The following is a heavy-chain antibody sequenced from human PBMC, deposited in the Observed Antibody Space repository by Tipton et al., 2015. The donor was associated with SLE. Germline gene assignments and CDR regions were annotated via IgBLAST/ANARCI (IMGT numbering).Heavy chain of an antibody. CDR1: GGSISFDY. J-gene: IGHJ4*02. CDR3: ARGVAGAGTGVDF. D-gene: IGHD6-13*01. V-gene: IGHV4-4*07. Sequence: TLSLTCTVSGGSISFDYWSWIRQSAGRGPEWIGRIYSSGDRDYNPSPRSRVTMSIDASQNRVSLRLKSVSAADTAVYYCARGVAGAGTGVDFWGQGTLGTVSS. CDR2: IYSSGDR.